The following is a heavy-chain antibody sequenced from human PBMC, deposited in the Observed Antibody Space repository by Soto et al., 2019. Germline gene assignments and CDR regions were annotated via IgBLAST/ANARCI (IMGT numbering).Heavy chain of an antibody. D-gene: IGHD3-10*01. CDR2: IQDGGSI. J-gene: IGHJ4*02. Sequence: EVLLEESGGDLVQPGGSLRLSCAASGFSVSNNYMTWVRQVPGKGLEWVSVIQDGGSITYADSVRDRFTISRDSSKNMVFLQMSSLRPEDTAVYFCARGEGSGSNALGQWGQGTLVTVSS. CDR3: ARGEGSGSNALGQ. V-gene: IGHV3-66*01. CDR1: GFSVSNNY.